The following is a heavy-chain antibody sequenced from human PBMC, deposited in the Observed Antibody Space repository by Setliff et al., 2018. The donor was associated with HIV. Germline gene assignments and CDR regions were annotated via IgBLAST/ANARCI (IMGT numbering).Heavy chain of an antibody. V-gene: IGHV4-59*08. CDR1: GGSISSYY. Sequence: PSETLSLTCTVSGGSISSYYWSWIRQPPGKGLDWIGYIYYSGSTNYNPSLKSRVTVSVDTSKNHFALHLSSVTAAETAVYYCVRHDDRTHMNVIKGFDIWGQGTMVTVSS. CDR3: VRHDDRTHMNVIKGFDI. D-gene: IGHD3-10*01. J-gene: IGHJ3*02. CDR2: IYYSGST.